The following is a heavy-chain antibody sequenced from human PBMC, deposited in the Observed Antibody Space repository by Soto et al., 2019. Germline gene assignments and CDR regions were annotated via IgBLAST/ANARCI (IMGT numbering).Heavy chain of an antibody. D-gene: IGHD2-2*01. CDR3: TKESYCSSSRCWGDNWFDP. Sequence: EVQLLESGGGLVQPGGSLRLSCEASGFIFTNYAMSWVRQAPGKGLEWVSHISGSGGSTHYADSVKGRLTISRDNSKNMVYLQINNLRVDDTAVYFCTKESYCSSSRCWGDNWFDPWGQGTLVTVFS. J-gene: IGHJ5*02. V-gene: IGHV3-23*01. CDR1: GFIFTNYA. CDR2: ISGSGGST.